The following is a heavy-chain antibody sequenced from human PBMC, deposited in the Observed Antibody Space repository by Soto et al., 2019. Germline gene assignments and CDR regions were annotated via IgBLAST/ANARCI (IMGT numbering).Heavy chain of an antibody. Sequence: ASVKVSCKASGGTFSSYAISWVRQAPGQGLEWMGGIIPIFGTANYAQKFQGRVTIAADKSTSTAYMELSSLRSEDTAVYYCARDLTVAAAGNDYYYGMDVWGQGTTVTVSS. CDR3: ARDLTVAAAGNDYYYGMDV. V-gene: IGHV1-69*06. D-gene: IGHD6-13*01. CDR1: GGTFSSYA. J-gene: IGHJ6*02. CDR2: IIPIFGTA.